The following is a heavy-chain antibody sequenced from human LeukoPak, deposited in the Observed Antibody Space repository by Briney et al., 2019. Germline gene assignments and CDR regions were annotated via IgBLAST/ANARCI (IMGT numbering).Heavy chain of an antibody. J-gene: IGHJ6*03. Sequence: ASVKVSCKASGYTFTSYYMHWVRQAPGQGLEWMGIINPSGGSTSYAQKFQGRVTMTRDTSTSTVYMELSSLRSEDTAVHYCARAAYYDFWSGYLAAPYYYYMDVWGKGTTVTVSS. CDR2: INPSGGST. CDR1: GYTFTSYY. V-gene: IGHV1-46*03. D-gene: IGHD3-3*01. CDR3: ARAAYYDFWSGYLAAPYYYYMDV.